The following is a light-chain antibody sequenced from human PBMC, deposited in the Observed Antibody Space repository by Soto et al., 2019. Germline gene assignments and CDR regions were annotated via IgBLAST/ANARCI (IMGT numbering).Light chain of an antibody. CDR3: CSYSGTSTRV. CDR1: SSDVGGYNY. CDR2: DVS. V-gene: IGLV2-11*01. Sequence: QSALTQPRSVSGSPGQSVTISCTGTSSDVGGYNYVSWYQQHPGKAPKLMIYDVSNWPSGVPDRFSGSKSGNTASLTISGLQAEDEADYYCCSYSGTSTRVFGGGTKLTVL. J-gene: IGLJ3*02.